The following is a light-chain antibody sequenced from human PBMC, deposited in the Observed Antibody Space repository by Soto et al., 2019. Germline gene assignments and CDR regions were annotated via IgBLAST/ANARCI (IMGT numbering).Light chain of an antibody. Sequence: QSVLTQPPSLSAAPGQTVTISCSGKSSKIANNYVSWYQQLPGTAPKLLIYENDKRPSGIPDRFSGSKSGTSATLGITGLQTGDEADYYCGTWDSSLSAYVFGTGTKVTVL. CDR3: GTWDSSLSAYV. CDR1: SSKIANNY. CDR2: END. V-gene: IGLV1-51*02. J-gene: IGLJ1*01.